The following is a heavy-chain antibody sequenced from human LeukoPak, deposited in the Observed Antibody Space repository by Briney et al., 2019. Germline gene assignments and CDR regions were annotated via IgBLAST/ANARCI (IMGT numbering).Heavy chain of an antibody. D-gene: IGHD6-13*01. Sequence: GGALRLSCGASGFTLSSFEMKWVRRAPGEGVGGGSYISSSGSTIYYADSVKGRFTISRDNAKNSLYLQMNSLRAEDTAVYYCARGLAAAGTNWFDPWGQGTLVTVSS. V-gene: IGHV3-48*03. CDR1: GFTLSSFE. CDR2: ISSSGSTI. J-gene: IGHJ5*02. CDR3: ARGLAAAGTNWFDP.